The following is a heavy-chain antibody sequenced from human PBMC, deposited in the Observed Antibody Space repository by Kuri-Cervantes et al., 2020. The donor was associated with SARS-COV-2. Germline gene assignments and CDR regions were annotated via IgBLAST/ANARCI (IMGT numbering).Heavy chain of an antibody. J-gene: IGHJ3*02. CDR3: ARGAVGATSLGAFDI. D-gene: IGHD1-26*01. V-gene: IGHV1-2*02. Sequence: ASVKVSCKASGYTFSGYYMHWVRQAPGQGLEWMGWINPNNGGTNYAQKFQGRVTMTRDTSISTAYMELSSLRSDDTAVYYCARGAVGATSLGAFDIWGQGTRVTVSS. CDR1: GYTFSGYY. CDR2: INPNNGGT.